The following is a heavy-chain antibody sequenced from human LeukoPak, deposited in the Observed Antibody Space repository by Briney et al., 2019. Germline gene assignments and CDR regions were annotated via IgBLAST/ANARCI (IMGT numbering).Heavy chain of an antibody. D-gene: IGHD2-15*01. CDR3: ARGGPVVVAATPY. V-gene: IGHV1-2*02. J-gene: IGHJ4*02. Sequence: GASVKVACKDSGYTFTVYYMHWVRQAPGQGLEWMGWINPNSGGTNYAQKFQGRVTMTRDTSISTAYMELSRLRSDDTAVYYCARGGPVVVAATPYWGQGTLVTVSS. CDR1: GYTFTVYY. CDR2: INPNSGGT.